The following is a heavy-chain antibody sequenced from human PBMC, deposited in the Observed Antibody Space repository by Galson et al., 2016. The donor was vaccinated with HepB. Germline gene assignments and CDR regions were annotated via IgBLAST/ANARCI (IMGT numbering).Heavy chain of an antibody. D-gene: IGHD6-6*01. CDR3: ARGRRPTDY. Sequence: SLRLSCAASGFDLKDYYMSWIRQVPGKGLEWGLQWVAYISASGSNILYADSMKGRFTISRDTTKKSVFLQMNNLRVEDTALYYCARGRRPTDYWGQGTLVTVSS. J-gene: IGHJ4*02. V-gene: IGHV3-11*01. CDR2: ISASGSNI. CDR1: GFDLKDYY.